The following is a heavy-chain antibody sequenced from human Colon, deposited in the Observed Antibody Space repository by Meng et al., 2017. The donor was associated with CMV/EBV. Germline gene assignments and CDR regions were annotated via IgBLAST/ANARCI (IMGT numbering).Heavy chain of an antibody. J-gene: IGHJ4*02. CDR3: ARDKLWLTY. CDR2: TNSDGSST. V-gene: IGHV3-74*01. D-gene: IGHD3-10*01. CDR1: GFTFGNFW. Sequence: GGPLRLSCAASGFTFGNFWMHWVRQAPGKGLVWVSRTNSDGSSTSYADSVKGRFTISRDNAKNTLYLQMNSLRAEDTAVYYCARDKLWLTYWGQGTLVTVSS.